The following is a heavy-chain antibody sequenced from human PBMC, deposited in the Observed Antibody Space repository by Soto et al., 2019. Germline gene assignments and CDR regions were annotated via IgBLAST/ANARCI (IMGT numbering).Heavy chain of an antibody. CDR2: ISAYNGNT. V-gene: IGHV1-18*01. Sequence: QVQLVQSGAEVKKPGASVKVSCKASGYTFTSYGISWGRQAPGQGREWMGWISAYNGNTNYAQKLQGRVTMTTDTSTSTAYMELRSLRSDVTAVDYCARVGWRIAVAGTGGPDYWGQGTLVTVSS. CDR1: GYTFTSYG. D-gene: IGHD6-19*01. J-gene: IGHJ4*02. CDR3: ARVGWRIAVAGTGGPDY.